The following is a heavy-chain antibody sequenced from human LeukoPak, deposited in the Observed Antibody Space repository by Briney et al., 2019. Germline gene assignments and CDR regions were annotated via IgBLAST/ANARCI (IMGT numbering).Heavy chain of an antibody. CDR3: ASGCTSASCYLF. V-gene: IGHV3-23*01. CDR2: ISGSGGST. D-gene: IGHD2-2*01. CDR1: GFTFSSYA. J-gene: IGHJ4*02. Sequence: GGSLRPSCAASGFTFSSYAMSWVRQAPGKGLDWVSTISGSGGSTYYADSVKGRFTISRDNSKNTLYLQMNSLRAEDTAVYYCASGCTSASCYLFWGQGTLVTVSS.